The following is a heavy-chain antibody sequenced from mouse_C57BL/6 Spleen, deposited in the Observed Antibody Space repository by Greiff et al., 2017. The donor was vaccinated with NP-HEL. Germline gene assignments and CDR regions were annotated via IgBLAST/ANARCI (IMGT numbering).Heavy chain of an antibody. V-gene: IGHV1-61*01. D-gene: IGHD1-1*01. CDR3: ARSYYGSSPFAY. CDR1: GYTFTSYW. CDR2: IYPSDSET. Sequence: QVQLQQPGAELVRPGSSVKLSCKASGYTFTSYWMDWVKQRPGQGLEWIGNIYPSDSETHYNQKFKDKATLTVDKSSSTAYMQLSSLTSEDSAVYYCARSYYGSSPFAYWGQGTLVTVSA. J-gene: IGHJ3*01.